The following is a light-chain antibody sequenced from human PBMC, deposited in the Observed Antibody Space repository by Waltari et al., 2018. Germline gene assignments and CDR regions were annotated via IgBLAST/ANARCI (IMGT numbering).Light chain of an antibody. Sequence: SYVLTQPPSLSVPPGESASISCGGYNIETMSVHCYQQRRGQTPVLVMYYDSDRPAGIPERFSGSNTGDTATLTISRIEAGDEADYYCQVWDSSSDHPWVFGGGTKLTVL. CDR3: QVWDSSSDHPWV. CDR2: YDS. J-gene: IGLJ3*02. CDR1: NIETMS. V-gene: IGLV3-21*04.